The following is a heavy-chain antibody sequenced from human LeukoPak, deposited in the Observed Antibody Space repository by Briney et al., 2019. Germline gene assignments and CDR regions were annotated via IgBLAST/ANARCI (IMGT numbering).Heavy chain of an antibody. CDR3: ARAGIMGGITIFGVVTYGMDV. Sequence: KTSETLSLTCTVSGGSISSGGYYWSWIRQHPGKGLEWIGYIYYSGSTYYNPSLKSRVTISVDTSKNQFSLKLSSVTAADTAVYYCARAGIMGGITIFGVVTYGMDVWGQGTTVTVSS. V-gene: IGHV4-31*03. J-gene: IGHJ6*02. CDR1: GGSISSGGYY. D-gene: IGHD3-3*01. CDR2: IYYSGST.